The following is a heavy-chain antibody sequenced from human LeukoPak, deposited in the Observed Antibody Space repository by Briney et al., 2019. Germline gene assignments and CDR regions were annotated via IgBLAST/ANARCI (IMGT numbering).Heavy chain of an antibody. CDR1: GGSISSGGYS. Sequence: PSQTLSLTCAVSGGSISSGGYSWSWIRQPPGKGLEWLGYIHDRGSTYYTPSLKSGVSISIDTSKNPSSLKLNSVPAAHTAVYFCARVVAAAGNNWFDPWGQGTLVTVSS. J-gene: IGHJ5*02. V-gene: IGHV4-30-4*07. CDR3: ARVVAAAGNNWFDP. D-gene: IGHD6-13*01. CDR2: IHDRGST.